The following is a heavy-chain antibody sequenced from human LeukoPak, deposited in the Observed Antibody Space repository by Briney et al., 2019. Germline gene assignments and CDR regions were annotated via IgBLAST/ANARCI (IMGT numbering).Heavy chain of an antibody. J-gene: IGHJ5*02. V-gene: IGHV3-66*01. CDR1: GFTLSSYG. CDR3: ARVAGRHWFDP. D-gene: IGHD6-19*01. Sequence: GGSLRLSCAASGFTLSSYGMNWVRQAPGKGLEWVSVIYSGGSTYYADSVKGRFTISRDNSKNTVYLQMNNMRVDDTAVYYCARVAGRHWFDPWGQGTLVTVSS. CDR2: IYSGGST.